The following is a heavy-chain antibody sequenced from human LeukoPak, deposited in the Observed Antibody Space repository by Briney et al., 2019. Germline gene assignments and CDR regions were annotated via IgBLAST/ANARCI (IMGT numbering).Heavy chain of an antibody. J-gene: IGHJ4*02. CDR3: AREPIGQWLVYLSPYYFDY. D-gene: IGHD6-19*01. Sequence: WASVKVSCKASGYTFTGYYMHWVRQAPGQGLEWMGWINPNSGGTNYAQKFQGRVTMTRDTSISTAYMELSRLRSDDTAVYYCAREPIGQWLVYLSPYYFDYWGQGTLVTVSS. V-gene: IGHV1-2*02. CDR2: INPNSGGT. CDR1: GYTFTGYY.